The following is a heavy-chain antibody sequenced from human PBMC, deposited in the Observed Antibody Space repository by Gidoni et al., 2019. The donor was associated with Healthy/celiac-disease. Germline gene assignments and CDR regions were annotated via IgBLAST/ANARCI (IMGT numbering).Heavy chain of an antibody. CDR2: IDYGGST. J-gene: IGHJ4*02. D-gene: IGHD5-12*01. Sequence: QVQRQGSGPGLVKPSQTLSLTCTVSGGSISSGGYYWSWIRQHPGKGLQWIAYIDYGGSTYYNPSLKSRVTISVDTSKNQFSLKLSSVTAADTAVYYCARLDIVATIIDYWGQGTLVTVSS. CDR3: ARLDIVATIIDY. CDR1: GGSISSGGYY. V-gene: IGHV4-31*03.